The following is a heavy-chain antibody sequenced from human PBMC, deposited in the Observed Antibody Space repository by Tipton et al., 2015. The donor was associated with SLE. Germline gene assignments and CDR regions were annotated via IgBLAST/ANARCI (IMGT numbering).Heavy chain of an antibody. J-gene: IGHJ4*02. CDR2: ISYDGSNK. V-gene: IGHV3-30-3*01. CDR1: GFTFSSYA. Sequence: SLRLSCAASGFTFSSYAMHWVRQAPGKGLEWVAVISYDGSNKYYADSVKGRFTISRDNSKNTLYLQMNSLRAEDTAVYYCAKATPLYGEEYFDYWGQGTLVTVSS. D-gene: IGHD4-17*01. CDR3: AKATPLYGEEYFDY.